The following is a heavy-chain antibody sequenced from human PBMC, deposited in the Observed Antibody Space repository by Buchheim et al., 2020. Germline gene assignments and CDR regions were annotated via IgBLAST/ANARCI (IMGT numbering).Heavy chain of an antibody. Sequence: QVQLQQWGAGLLKPSETLSLTCAVYGGSFSGYYWSWIRQPPGKGLEWIGEINHSGSTNYNPSLKSRVTISVDTSKNQFSLKLSSVTAADTAVYYCAGGDSSGYYPLGDDYWGQGTL. CDR2: INHSGST. V-gene: IGHV4-34*01. CDR3: AGGDSSGYYPLGDDY. J-gene: IGHJ4*02. D-gene: IGHD3-22*01. CDR1: GGSFSGYY.